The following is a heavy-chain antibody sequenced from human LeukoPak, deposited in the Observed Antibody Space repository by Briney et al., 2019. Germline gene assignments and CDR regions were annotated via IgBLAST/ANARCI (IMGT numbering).Heavy chain of an antibody. CDR1: GFTFSSYW. CDR2: IKQDGSDK. CDR3: LTSTRSHRFDY. J-gene: IGHJ4*02. Sequence: VGSLRLSCAASGFTFSSYWMCWVRQAPPKGLEWVAIIKQDGSDKYYVHSVEGRFIISRDNAQNSLFLQMNRLRAEDTAVYYCLTSTRSHRFDYWGQGTMVTVSS. V-gene: IGHV3-7*01. D-gene: IGHD2-15*01.